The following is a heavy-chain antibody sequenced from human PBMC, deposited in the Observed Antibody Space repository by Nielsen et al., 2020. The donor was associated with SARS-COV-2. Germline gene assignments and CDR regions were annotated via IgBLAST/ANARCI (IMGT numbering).Heavy chain of an antibody. CDR1: GFTFSSYA. J-gene: IGHJ6*02. D-gene: IGHD1-26*01. CDR2: ISGSGGST. V-gene: IGHV3-23*01. CDR3: ANSPRKSRAAQGSTTLYGMDV. Sequence: GESLKISCAASGFTFSSYAMSWVRQAPGKGLEWVSAISGSGGSTYYADSVKGRFTISRDNSKNTLYLQMNSLRAEDTAVYYCANSPRKSRAAQGSTTLYGMDVWGQGTTVTVSS.